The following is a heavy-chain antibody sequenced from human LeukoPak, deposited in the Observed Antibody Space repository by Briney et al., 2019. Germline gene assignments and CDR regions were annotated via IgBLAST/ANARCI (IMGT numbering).Heavy chain of an antibody. V-gene: IGHV3-30*02. Sequence: GGSLRLSCAASGFTFSSYGMHWVRQAPGKGLEWVAFIRYDGSNKYYADSVKGRFTISRDNAKNSLYLQMNSLRAEDTAVYYCARDFRIQLINYYFDYWGQGTLVTVSS. J-gene: IGHJ4*02. CDR1: GFTFSSYG. CDR3: ARDFRIQLINYYFDY. CDR2: IRYDGSNK. D-gene: IGHD5-18*01.